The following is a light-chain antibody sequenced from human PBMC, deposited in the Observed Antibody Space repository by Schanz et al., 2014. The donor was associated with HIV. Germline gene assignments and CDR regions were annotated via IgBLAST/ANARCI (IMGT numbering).Light chain of an antibody. CDR3: QHYRSYSRT. CDR2: KAS. V-gene: IGKV1-5*03. Sequence: DMQMTQSPSSLSASVGDRVTITCRASQSISDWLAWYQQKPGKAPKLLIYKASSLESGVPSRFSGSGSGTEFTLTISSLQPDDFATYYCQHYRSYSRTFGQGTKVEIK. CDR1: QSISDW. J-gene: IGKJ1*01.